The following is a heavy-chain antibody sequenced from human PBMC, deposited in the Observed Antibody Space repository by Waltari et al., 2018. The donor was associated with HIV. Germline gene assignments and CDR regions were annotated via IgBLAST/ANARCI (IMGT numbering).Heavy chain of an antibody. V-gene: IGHV5-51*01. J-gene: IGHJ4*02. CDR2: IFPGDSDT. Sequence: EVRLVQSGPEVKKPGESLKISCRHSEYDCWIGWVRQMPGKGLEWMGFIFPGDSDTKYSPSSQGRVTISADKSINTAYLQWRSLKASDTAIYYCATLAGAEWDLVADSWGQGTLVTVSS. CDR1: EYDCW. D-gene: IGHD1-26*01. CDR3: ATLAGAEWDLVADS.